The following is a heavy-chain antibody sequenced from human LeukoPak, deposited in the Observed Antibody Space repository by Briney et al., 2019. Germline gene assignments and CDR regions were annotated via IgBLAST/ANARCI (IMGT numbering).Heavy chain of an antibody. D-gene: IGHD3-3*01. CDR1: GFTVSSNY. Sequence: GGSLRLSCAASGFTVSSNYVSWVRQAPGKGLEWVSAISGSGGSTYYADSVKGRFTISRDNSKNTLYLQMNSLRAEDTAVYYCAKVDLGITIFGVVPTGAFDIWGQGTMVTVSS. CDR3: AKVDLGITIFGVVPTGAFDI. CDR2: ISGSGGST. J-gene: IGHJ3*02. V-gene: IGHV3-23*01.